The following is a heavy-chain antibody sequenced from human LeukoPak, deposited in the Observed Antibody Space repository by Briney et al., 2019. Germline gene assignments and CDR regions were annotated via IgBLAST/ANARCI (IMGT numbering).Heavy chain of an antibody. CDR2: ISGSGGST. CDR1: GFTFSSYA. Sequence: GGSLRLSCAASGFTFSSYAMSWVRQAPGKGLEWVSAISGSGGSTYYADSVKGRFTISRDNSKNTLYLQMNSLRAEDTAVYYCASYYDFWSGLYYFDYWGQGTLVTVSS. CDR3: ASYYDFWSGLYYFDY. J-gene: IGHJ4*02. V-gene: IGHV3-23*01. D-gene: IGHD3-3*01.